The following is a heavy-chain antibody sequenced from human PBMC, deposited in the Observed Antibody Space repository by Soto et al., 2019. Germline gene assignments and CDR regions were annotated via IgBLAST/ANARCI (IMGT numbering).Heavy chain of an antibody. D-gene: IGHD3-10*01. CDR3: ARDSYYGSGSYSYYGMDV. CDR2: IYPGDSDT. J-gene: IGHJ6*02. V-gene: IGHV5-51*01. CDR1: GSSFTNYW. Sequence: PGESLKISCKGFGSSFTNYWIGWVRQMPGKGLEWMGIIYPGDSDTRYSPSFQGQVTISADKSISTAYLQWSSLRSEDTAVYYCARDSYYGSGSYSYYGMDVWGQGTTVTVSS.